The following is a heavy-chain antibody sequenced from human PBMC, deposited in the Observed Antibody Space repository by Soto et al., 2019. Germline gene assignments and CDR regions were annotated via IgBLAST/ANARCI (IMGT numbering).Heavy chain of an antibody. CDR1: GGSISSYY. CDR2: IYYSGST. J-gene: IGHJ5*02. V-gene: IGHV4-59*01. D-gene: IGHD6-13*01. Sequence: SETLSLTCTVSGGSISSYYWSWIRQPPGKGLEWIGYIYYSGSTNYNPSLKSRVTISVDTSKNQFSLKLSSVTAADTAVYYCARVAPGQQLVDIWFDPWGQGTLVTVSS. CDR3: ARVAPGQQLVDIWFDP.